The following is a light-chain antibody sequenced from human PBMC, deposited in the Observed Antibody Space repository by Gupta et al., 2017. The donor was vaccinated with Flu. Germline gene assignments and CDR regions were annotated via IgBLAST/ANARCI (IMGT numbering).Light chain of an antibody. CDR1: QDISNY. V-gene: IGKV1-33*01. CDR3: QQYASLPLT. Sequence: DIQMTQSPSSLSASLGDRVTITCQASQDISNYLNWYQQRPGKAPKILIYDASNVETGIPSRFSGSGSGTDFTFTISSLQPEDIATYYCQQYASLPLTFGGGTKVEIK. CDR2: DAS. J-gene: IGKJ4*01.